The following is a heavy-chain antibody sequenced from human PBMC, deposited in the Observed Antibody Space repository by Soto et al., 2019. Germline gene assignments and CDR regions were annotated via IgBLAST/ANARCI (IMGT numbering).Heavy chain of an antibody. D-gene: IGHD1-1*01. CDR2: INKSGGST. CDR1: GFTFSSFA. V-gene: IGHV3-23*01. CDR3: AKDPPTTGTTFDY. J-gene: IGHJ4*02. Sequence: EGSLRLSCAASGFTFSSFAMSWVRQAPGKGLEWVSTINKSGGSTYYADSVKGRFTISRDNSKNMLFLQINGLRAEDTAVYYCAKDPPTTGTTFDYWGRGTLVTVSS.